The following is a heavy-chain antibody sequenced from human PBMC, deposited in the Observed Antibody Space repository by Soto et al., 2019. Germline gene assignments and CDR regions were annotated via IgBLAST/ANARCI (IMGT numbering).Heavy chain of an antibody. CDR2: INHSGST. D-gene: IGHD3-3*01. Sequence: PSETLSLTCAVYGGSFSGYYWSWIRQPPGKGLEWIGEINHSGSTNYNPSLKSRVTISVDTSKNQFSLKLSSVTAADTAVYYCAREGGVYDFWSGSPLAAFDIWGQGIIVTV. J-gene: IGHJ3*02. V-gene: IGHV4-34*01. CDR3: AREGGVYDFWSGSPLAAFDI. CDR1: GGSFSGYY.